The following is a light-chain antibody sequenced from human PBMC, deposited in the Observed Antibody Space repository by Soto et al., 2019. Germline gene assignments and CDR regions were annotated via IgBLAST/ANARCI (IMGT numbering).Light chain of an antibody. CDR1: QSISSY. Sequence: DIQMTQSPSSLSASVGDRVTITCRASQSISSYLTWYQQKPGKAPKLLIYAASSLQSGVPSRFSGSGSGTDFTLTISSLEPEDFAIYYCQQCDSTPRTFGQGTKLEIK. V-gene: IGKV1-39*01. J-gene: IGKJ2*01. CDR2: AAS. CDR3: QQCDSTPRT.